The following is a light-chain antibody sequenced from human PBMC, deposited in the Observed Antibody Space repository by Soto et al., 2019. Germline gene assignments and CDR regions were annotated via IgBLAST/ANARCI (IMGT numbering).Light chain of an antibody. V-gene: IGKV4-1*01. CDR1: QSVLYNSNNKNY. CDR2: WAS. J-gene: IGKJ1*01. CDR3: QQYYSIPWT. Sequence: IVMTQCPDSLPPSLGERATFNCMSSQSVLYNSNNKNYLAWYKQKPGQPPKXXIYWASTRESGVPDRFSGSGSGTDFTLTISSPQAEDVELYYCQQYYSIPWTFGQGTKVDIK.